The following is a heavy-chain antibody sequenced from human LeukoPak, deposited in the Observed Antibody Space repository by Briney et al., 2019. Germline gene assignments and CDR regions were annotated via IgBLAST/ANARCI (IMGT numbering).Heavy chain of an antibody. Sequence: PGGSLRLSCAASGFTFDDYAMHWVRQVPGKGLEWVSGISWNSGSIGYADSVKGRFTISRDNAKNSLYLQMNSLKTEDTAVYYCTTLNYYGTTGYYPTHDFWGQGTLVTVSS. V-gene: IGHV3-9*01. CDR3: TTLNYYGTTGYYPTHDF. J-gene: IGHJ4*02. CDR1: GFTFDDYA. CDR2: ISWNSGSI. D-gene: IGHD3-22*01.